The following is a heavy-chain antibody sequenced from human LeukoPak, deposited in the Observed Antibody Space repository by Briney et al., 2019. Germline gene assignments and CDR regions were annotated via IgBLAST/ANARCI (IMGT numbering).Heavy chain of an antibody. D-gene: IGHD3-9*01. J-gene: IGHJ4*02. CDR3: AGIDAD. CDR1: GFTFNNAW. Sequence: GGSLRLSCAASGFTFNNAWMNWVRQAPGKGLEWVATINLGGTNKYYVDAVKGRFSVSRDNATSSLHLQMNSLRVEDTAVYYCAGIDADWGQGTLVTVSS. V-gene: IGHV3-7*03. CDR2: INLGGTNK.